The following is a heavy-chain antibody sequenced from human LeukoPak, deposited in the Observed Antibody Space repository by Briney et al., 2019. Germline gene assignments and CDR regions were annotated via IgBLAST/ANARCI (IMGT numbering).Heavy chain of an antibody. CDR3: ARELYGSGNRRSDYYGMNV. D-gene: IGHD2-15*01. CDR2: IYRGGGST. CDR1: GFTVSSNY. J-gene: IGHJ6*02. Sequence: GGSLRLSCAASGFTVSSNYMSWVRQAPGKGLEWVSTIYRGGGSTYHADSVKGRFTISRDNSKNTLYLQMNNLRAEDTAVYYCARELYGSGNRRSDYYGMNVWGQGTTVTVS. V-gene: IGHV3-66*01.